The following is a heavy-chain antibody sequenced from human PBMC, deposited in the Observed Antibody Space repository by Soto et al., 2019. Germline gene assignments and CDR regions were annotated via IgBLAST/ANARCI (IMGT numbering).Heavy chain of an antibody. CDR1: GFTFSSHE. J-gene: IGHJ4*02. D-gene: IGHD2-8*01. V-gene: IGHV3-48*03. CDR3: ARGGVY. CDR2: ISGSSNIT. Sequence: GGSLRLSCAASGFTFSSHEMNWVRQAPGKGLEWISYISGSSNITYYADSVKGRFTISRDNAQKSLYLQMNSLRVEDTAVYYCARGGVYWGQGTLVTVSS.